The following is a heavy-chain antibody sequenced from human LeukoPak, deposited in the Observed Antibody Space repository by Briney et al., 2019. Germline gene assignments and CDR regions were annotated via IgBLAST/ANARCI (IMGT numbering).Heavy chain of an antibody. Sequence: PLASVKVSCKASGGTFSSYAISWVRQAPGQGLEWMGGIIPIFGTANYAQKFQGRVTITADESTSTAYMELSSLRSEDTAVYYCAREVEWSGYYAFDIWGQGTMVTVSS. V-gene: IGHV1-69*01. CDR3: AREVEWSGYYAFDI. CDR1: GGTFSSYA. D-gene: IGHD3-3*01. J-gene: IGHJ3*02. CDR2: IIPIFGTA.